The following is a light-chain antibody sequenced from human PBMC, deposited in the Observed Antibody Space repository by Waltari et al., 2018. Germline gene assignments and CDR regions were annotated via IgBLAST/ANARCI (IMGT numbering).Light chain of an antibody. Sequence: DLQMTQSPSSLSASVGDRVTISCRASKNIRSYLSWYQQKPGIAPKLVIYAASTLQSGVPSRFSGSGSGTNFTLTISSLQPEDIATFSCQESYSTLYTFGQGTKVEIK. V-gene: IGKV1-39*01. J-gene: IGKJ2*01. CDR2: AAS. CDR3: QESYSTLYT. CDR1: KNIRSY.